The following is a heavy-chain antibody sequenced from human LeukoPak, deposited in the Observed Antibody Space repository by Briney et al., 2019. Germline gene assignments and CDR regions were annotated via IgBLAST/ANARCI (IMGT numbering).Heavy chain of an antibody. CDR3: ARMVGATYFDY. V-gene: IGHV1-69*05. Sequence: GASVKLSCKASGGTFSSYAISWVRQAPGQGLEWMGGIIPIFGTTNYAQKFQGRVTITTDESTSTAYMELSSLRSEDTAVYYCARMVGATYFDYWGQGTLVTVSS. CDR2: IIPIFGTT. CDR1: GGTFSSYA. J-gene: IGHJ4*02. D-gene: IGHD1-26*01.